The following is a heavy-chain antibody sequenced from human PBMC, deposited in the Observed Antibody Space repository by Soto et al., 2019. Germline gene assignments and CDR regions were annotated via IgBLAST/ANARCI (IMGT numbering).Heavy chain of an antibody. CDR1: GVTFSSYA. J-gene: IGHJ6*02. V-gene: IGHV1-18*01. Sequence: ASVKASCKASGVTFSSYAISWVRQAPGRGLEWMGWIIPYNGTTNYAQKLQGRVTMTTDTSTSTAYMELRSLRSDDTAVYYCARDSPVALRQGAYGMDVWGQGTTVTVSS. CDR2: IIPYNGTT. D-gene: IGHD6-19*01. CDR3: ARDSPVALRQGAYGMDV.